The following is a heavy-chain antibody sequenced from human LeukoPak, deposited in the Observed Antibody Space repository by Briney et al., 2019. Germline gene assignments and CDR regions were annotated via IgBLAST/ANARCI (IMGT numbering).Heavy chain of an antibody. CDR3: ARLDRYCTNGVCYPGY. V-gene: IGHV6-1*01. Sequence: SQTLSLTCAISGDSVSSNSAAWNWIRQSPSRGLEWLGRTYYRSKWYNDYAVSVKSRITINPDTSKNQFSLQLNSVTPEDTAVYYCARLDRYCTNGVCYPGYWGQGTLVTVSS. J-gene: IGHJ4*02. CDR2: TYYRSKWYN. D-gene: IGHD2-8*01. CDR1: GDSVSSNSAA.